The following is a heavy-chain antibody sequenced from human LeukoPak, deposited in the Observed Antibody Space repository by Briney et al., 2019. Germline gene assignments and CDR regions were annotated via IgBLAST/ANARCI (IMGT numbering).Heavy chain of an antibody. V-gene: IGHV3-30*18. CDR3: ANHLWFGEGGSY. CDR2: ISYDGSNK. J-gene: IGHJ4*02. Sequence: QPGGSLRLSCAASGFTFSSYSMNWVRQAPGKGLEWVAVISYDGSNKYYADSVKGRFTISRDNSKNTLYLQMNSLRAEDTAVYYCANHLWFGEGGSYWGQGTLVTVSS. D-gene: IGHD3-10*01. CDR1: GFTFSSYS.